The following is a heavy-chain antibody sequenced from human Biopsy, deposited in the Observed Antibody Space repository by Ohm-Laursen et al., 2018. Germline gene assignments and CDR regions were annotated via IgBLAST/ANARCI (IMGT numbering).Heavy chain of an antibody. V-gene: IGHV4-59*11. CDR2: LYGSGNT. J-gene: IGHJ4*02. D-gene: IGHD3-3*01. Sequence: SETLSLTCTVSGASLSSHYWSWIRQPPGKGLEWLGDLYGSGNTYYNPSLKSRVTVSVDPSKNQFSLKLNAVTAADTAVYYCAKGITVYGVVLPYYFDDWGQGTLVTVSS. CDR3: AKGITVYGVVLPYYFDD. CDR1: GASLSSHY.